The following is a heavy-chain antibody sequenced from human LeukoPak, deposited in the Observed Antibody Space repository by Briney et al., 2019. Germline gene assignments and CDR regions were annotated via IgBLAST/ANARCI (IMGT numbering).Heavy chain of an antibody. CDR2: IYYSGSI. J-gene: IGHJ6*01. D-gene: IGHD2-21*01. CDR1: GGSTTSSY. CDR3: ARRGDSGFFYAMAV. V-gene: IGHV4-59*08. Sequence: SETLSLTCTVSGGSTTSSYWSWIRQPPGRGLEWIGYIYYSGSINYNPSLKSRVTISLDTSKNQFSLKLSSVTAADTAVYYCARRGDSGFFYAMAVWAQGPTVSVSS.